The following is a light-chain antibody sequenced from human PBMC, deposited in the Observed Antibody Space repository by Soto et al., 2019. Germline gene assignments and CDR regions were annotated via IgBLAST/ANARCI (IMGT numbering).Light chain of an antibody. Sequence: QSVLTQPASVSGSPGQSITISCTGTTSDIGTYSYVSWYQQHAGKAPKLIIYEVSHRPSGVSNRFSGSKSGSTASLTISGLQAEDEAHYYCSSYTSSSTYVFGTGTKVTVL. J-gene: IGLJ1*01. CDR1: TSDIGTYSY. V-gene: IGLV2-14*01. CDR3: SSYTSSSTYV. CDR2: EVS.